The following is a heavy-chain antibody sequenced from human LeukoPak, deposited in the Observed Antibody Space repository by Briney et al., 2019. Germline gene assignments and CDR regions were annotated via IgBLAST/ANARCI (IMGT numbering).Heavy chain of an antibody. CDR2: INSDENST. V-gene: IGHV3-74*01. CDR3: AELGITMIGGV. D-gene: IGHD3-10*02. Sequence: GGSLRLSCAASEFTFSRYWMHWVRQAPGKGLVWVSRINSDENSTSYADSVKGRFTISRDNAKNSLYLQMNSLRAEDTAVYYCAELGITMIGGVWGKGTTVTISS. J-gene: IGHJ6*04. CDR1: EFTFSRYW.